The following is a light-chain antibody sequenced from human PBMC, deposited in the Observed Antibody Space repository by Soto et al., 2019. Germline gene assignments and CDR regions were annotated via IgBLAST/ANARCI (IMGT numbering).Light chain of an antibody. CDR1: QSISSW. CDR3: QQYDRASWT. V-gene: IGKV1-5*03. CDR2: RAS. Sequence: DIQMTQSPSTLSASVGDRVIITCRASQSISSWLAWYQQKPGKAPNLLIYRASTLKSGIPSRFSGSGSGTEFTLTISSLQPDDFATYYCQQYDRASWTSGPGTKVEIK. J-gene: IGKJ1*01.